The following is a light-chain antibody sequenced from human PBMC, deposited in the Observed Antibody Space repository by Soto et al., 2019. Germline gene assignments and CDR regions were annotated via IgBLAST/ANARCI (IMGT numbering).Light chain of an antibody. Sequence: QSVLTQPPSASGTPGQRVTISCSGRSSNIETNYVYWYQQFPGTAPKVLIYRNNQRPSRVPDRFSASKSGTSASLAISGLRSEDEADYYCAAWDGSLSGWVFGGGTKLTVL. CDR3: AAWDGSLSGWV. J-gene: IGLJ3*02. CDR1: SSNIETNY. V-gene: IGLV1-47*01. CDR2: RNN.